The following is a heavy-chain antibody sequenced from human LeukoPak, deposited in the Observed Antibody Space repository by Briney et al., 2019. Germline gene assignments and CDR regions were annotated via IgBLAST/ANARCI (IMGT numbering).Heavy chain of an antibody. Sequence: PGGSLRLSCAASGFTFSSYAMSWVRQAPGKGLEWVSAISGSGASTYYADSVQGRFTISRDKSKNTLYLQMNSLRAEDTAVYYCAKDQGVVITSRLAFDIWGQGTMVTVSS. D-gene: IGHD3-22*01. V-gene: IGHV3-23*01. J-gene: IGHJ3*02. CDR3: AKDQGVVITSRLAFDI. CDR2: ISGSGAST. CDR1: GFTFSSYA.